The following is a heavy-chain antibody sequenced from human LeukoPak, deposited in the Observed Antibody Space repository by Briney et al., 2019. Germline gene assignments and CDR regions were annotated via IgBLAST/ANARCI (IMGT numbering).Heavy chain of an antibody. CDR2: ISNSGDFI. V-gene: IGHV3-11*04. CDR1: GFMFSDEY. D-gene: IGHD3-3*01. CDR3: AAPYYDFWSGQNAFDI. Sequence: GGSLRLSCAASGFMFSDEYMSWIRQAPGKGLEWVSYISNSGDFIAYADSVKGRFTISRDSAKNSLFLQMNSLRAEDTAVYYCAAPYYDFWSGQNAFDIRGQGTMVSVSS. J-gene: IGHJ3*02.